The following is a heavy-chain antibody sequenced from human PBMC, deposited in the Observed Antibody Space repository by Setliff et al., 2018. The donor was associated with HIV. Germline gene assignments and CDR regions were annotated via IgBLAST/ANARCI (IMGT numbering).Heavy chain of an antibody. V-gene: IGHV1-69-2*01. CDR2: VYPEDGQT. CDR1: GYRFKDFY. J-gene: IGHJ6*03. CDR3: ARSRREVVYFYYYMDF. D-gene: IGHD2-8*02. Sequence: GASVKVSCKISGYRFKDFYIHWVQQAPGGGLEWMGLVYPEDGQTIYAEKFQGRVTMTADTSTGTAYMHLSSLRSEDTAIYYCARSRREVVYFYYYMDFWGTGTTVTVSS.